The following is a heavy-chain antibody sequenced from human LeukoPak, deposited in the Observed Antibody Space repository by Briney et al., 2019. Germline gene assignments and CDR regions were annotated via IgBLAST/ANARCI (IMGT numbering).Heavy chain of an antibody. Sequence: GGSLRLSCAASGFTFSSSAMSWVRQVPGKGLEWVSAISGSGGSTYYADSVKGRFTISRDNSKNTLYLQMNSLRAEDTAVYYCAKDGRELLPPYYFDYWGQGTLVTVSS. D-gene: IGHD1-26*01. CDR3: AKDGRELLPPYYFDY. CDR1: GFTFSSSA. V-gene: IGHV3-23*01. J-gene: IGHJ4*02. CDR2: ISGSGGST.